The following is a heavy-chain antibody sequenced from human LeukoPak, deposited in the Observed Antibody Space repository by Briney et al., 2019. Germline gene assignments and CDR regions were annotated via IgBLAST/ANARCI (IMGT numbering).Heavy chain of an antibody. CDR1: GFTFSGYW. Sequence: GGSLRLSCADSGFTFSGYWMNWVRQAPGKGLEWVANINQNGGEKYYVDSVKGRFTISRDNGKNSLYLQMNSLRAEDTAVYYCARAGRADGDYHYFDYWGQGTLVTVSS. CDR2: INQNGGEK. J-gene: IGHJ4*02. D-gene: IGHD4-17*01. V-gene: IGHV3-7*01. CDR3: ARAGRADGDYHYFDY.